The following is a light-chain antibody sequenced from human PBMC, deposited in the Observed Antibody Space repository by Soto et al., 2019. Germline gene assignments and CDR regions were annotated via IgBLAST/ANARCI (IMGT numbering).Light chain of an antibody. Sequence: QSVLTQPPSVSAAPGQKVTISCSGTSSNIGNNLLCWYQQLPGAAPKLLIYEDNKRSSGIPDRFSGSKSGTSATLGITGLQTGDEADYYCGTWDSSLNADVFGTGTKLTVL. CDR3: GTWDSSLNADV. CDR2: EDN. CDR1: SSNIGNNL. V-gene: IGLV1-51*02. J-gene: IGLJ1*01.